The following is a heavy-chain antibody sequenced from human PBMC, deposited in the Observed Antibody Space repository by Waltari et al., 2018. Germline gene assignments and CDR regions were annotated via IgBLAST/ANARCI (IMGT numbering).Heavy chain of an antibody. D-gene: IGHD6-13*01. V-gene: IGHV1-69*01. CDR1: GGTFSSYA. Sequence: QVQLGQSGAEVKQPGSSVKVSCKASGGTFSSYAISWGGQAPGQGLAWMGGIIPIFGTANYAQKFQGRVTITADESTSTAYMELSSLRSEDTAVYYCARGRNFGIAAAGTDLFDYWGQGTLVTVSS. J-gene: IGHJ4*02. CDR2: IIPIFGTA. CDR3: ARGRNFGIAAAGTDLFDY.